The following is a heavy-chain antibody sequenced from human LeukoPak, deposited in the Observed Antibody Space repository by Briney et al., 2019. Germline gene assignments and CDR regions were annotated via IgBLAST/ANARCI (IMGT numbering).Heavy chain of an antibody. CDR2: IYHSGST. V-gene: IGHV4-38-2*02. J-gene: IGHJ4*02. D-gene: IGHD2-2*01. Sequence: SETLSLTCTVSSYSISSGYYWGWMRQPPGKGLEWIGSIYHSGSTNYNPSLKSRVTISVDRSKNQFSLKLSSVTAADTAVYYCARSIGVPAAPYFDYWGQGTLVTVSS. CDR1: SYSISSGYY. CDR3: ARSIGVPAAPYFDY.